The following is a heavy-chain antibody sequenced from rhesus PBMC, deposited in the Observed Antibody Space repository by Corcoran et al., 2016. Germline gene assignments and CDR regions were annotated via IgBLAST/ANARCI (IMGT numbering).Heavy chain of an antibody. Sequence: EVQLVETGGGLVQPGGSLRLSCAASGFNFSSYAMQWVRQATGKGLEWISAINSCGGSTYYADSVNGRFTIYRDNSKNTLSLQMNSLRAEDTAVYYCANIPHDIQGDYWGQGVLVTVSS. V-gene: IGHV3-103*01. CDR2: INSCGGST. J-gene: IGHJ4*01. CDR3: ANIPHDIQGDY. D-gene: IGHD3-3*01. CDR1: GFNFSSYA.